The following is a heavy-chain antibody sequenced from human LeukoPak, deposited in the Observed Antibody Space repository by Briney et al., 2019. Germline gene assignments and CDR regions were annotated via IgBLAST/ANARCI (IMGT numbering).Heavy chain of an antibody. V-gene: IGHV1-2*02. CDR3: ARGLVADYVWGSYRYQAGAFDI. D-gene: IGHD3-16*02. CDR2: INPYSGDT. Sequence: ASVKVSCKASGYSFTGYYIHWVRQAPGQGLAWMGWINPYSGDTTYAQKFQGRLTLTRDTSISTAYMELSRLRSDDTAVYYCARGLVADYVWGSYRYQAGAFDIWGQGTMVTVSS. CDR1: GYSFTGYY. J-gene: IGHJ3*02.